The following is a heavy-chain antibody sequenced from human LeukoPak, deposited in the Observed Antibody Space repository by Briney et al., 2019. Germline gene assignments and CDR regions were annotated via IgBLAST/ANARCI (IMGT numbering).Heavy chain of an antibody. Sequence: AGSLRLSCAASGLTFSNYARSWVRQAPGKGLEWVWVIGGSGVNTYYADSVKGRFTISRDTSKNTLFLQMSSLTAEDTDVYYCAKGMSERNAYDWFDSWGQGTLVTVSS. J-gene: IGHJ5*02. V-gene: IGHV3-23*01. CDR2: IGGSGVNT. CDR3: AKGMSERNAYDWFDS. CDR1: GLTFSNYA. D-gene: IGHD2-2*01.